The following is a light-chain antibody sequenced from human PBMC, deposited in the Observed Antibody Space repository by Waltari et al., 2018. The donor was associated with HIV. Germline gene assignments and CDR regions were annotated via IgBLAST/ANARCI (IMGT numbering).Light chain of an antibody. CDR2: EVS. CDR1: SSDVGSYNL. CDR3: CSYVGWSTILYV. V-gene: IGLV2-23*02. J-gene: IGLJ1*01. Sequence: QSALTQPASVSGSPGQSITISCTGTSSDVGSYNLVSWYQQHPGKAPKLMISEVSKRPSGVSNRFSGSKSGNTASLTISGLQAEDEADYYCCSYVGWSTILYVFGTGTKVTVL.